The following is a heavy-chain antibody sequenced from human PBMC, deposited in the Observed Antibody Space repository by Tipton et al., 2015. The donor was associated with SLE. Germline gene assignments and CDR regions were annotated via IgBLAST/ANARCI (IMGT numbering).Heavy chain of an antibody. V-gene: IGHV3-23*01. D-gene: IGHD3-3*01. CDR2: ISGSGGST. J-gene: IGHJ5*02. CDR3: AKVPPPAYYDFWSGYGWFDP. Sequence: SLRLSCAASGFTFSSYAMSWVRQAPGKGLEWVSAISGSGGSTYYADSVEGRFTISRDNSKNTLYLQMNSLRAEDTAVYYCAKVPPPAYYDFWSGYGWFDPWGQGTLVTVSS. CDR1: GFTFSSYA.